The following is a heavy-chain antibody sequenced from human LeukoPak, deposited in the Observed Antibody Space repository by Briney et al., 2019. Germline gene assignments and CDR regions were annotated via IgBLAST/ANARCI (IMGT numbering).Heavy chain of an antibody. CDR2: IYYSGST. CDR1: GGSISRGGYY. Sequence: SETLSLPCTVSGGSISRGGYYWRWLRQHPGKGLEWIGYIYYSGSTYYNPYLKSRVTISVDTSKNQFSLKLSSVTAADTGVYYCARALFIYDFLSGFDYWGQGTLVSVSS. J-gene: IGHJ4*02. CDR3: ARALFIYDFLSGFDY. V-gene: IGHV4-31*03. D-gene: IGHD3-3*01.